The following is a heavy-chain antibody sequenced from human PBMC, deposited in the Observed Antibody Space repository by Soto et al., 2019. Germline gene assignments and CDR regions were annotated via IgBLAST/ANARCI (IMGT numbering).Heavy chain of an antibody. CDR1: GGSISSGGYY. V-gene: IGHV4-31*03. J-gene: IGHJ6*02. CDR3: ARERISVFWSGYYPPHYGMDV. Sequence: QVQLQESGPGLVKPSQTLSLTCTVSGGSISSGGYYWSWIRQHPGKGLEWIGYIYYSGSTYYNPSLKSRVTISVDTSKNQFSLKLSSVTAADTAVYYCARERISVFWSGYYPPHYGMDVWGQGTTVTVSS. D-gene: IGHD3-3*01. CDR2: IYYSGST.